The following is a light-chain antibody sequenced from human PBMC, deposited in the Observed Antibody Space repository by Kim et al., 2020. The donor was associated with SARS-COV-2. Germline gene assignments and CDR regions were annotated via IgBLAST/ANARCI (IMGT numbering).Light chain of an antibody. V-gene: IGLV3-21*04. CDR3: QVWDSSSDHHV. J-gene: IGLJ1*01. CDR2: YDS. Sequence: SYELTQPPSVSVAPGKTARITCGRNNIGSKSVHWYQQKPGQAPVLVIYYDSDRPSGIPERFSGSNSGNTATLTISRVEAGDEADYYCQVWDSSSDHHVFGTGTKVTVL. CDR1: NIGSKS.